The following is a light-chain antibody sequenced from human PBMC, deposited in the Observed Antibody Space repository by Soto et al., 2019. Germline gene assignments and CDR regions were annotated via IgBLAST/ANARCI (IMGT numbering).Light chain of an antibody. J-gene: IGKJ2*01. CDR2: GAS. V-gene: IGKV3-20*01. CDR1: QSVSSSC. CDR3: QQYGSSPYT. Sequence: EIVLTQSPGTLSLSPGDRATLSCRASQSVSSSCLAWYQQKPGLAPRLLLFGASSRATGIPDRFSGSGSGTDFTLTISRLEPEDFAVYYCQQYGSSPYTFGQGTKLEIK.